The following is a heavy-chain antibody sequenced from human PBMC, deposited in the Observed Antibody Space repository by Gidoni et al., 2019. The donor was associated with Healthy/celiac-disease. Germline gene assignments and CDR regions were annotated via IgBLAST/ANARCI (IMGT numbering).Heavy chain of an antibody. CDR3: AKDLGSWARSMDV. D-gene: IGHD6-13*01. CDR2: ISGSGGST. Sequence: EVQLVESGGGLVQPGGYLGLACAASGFTFSSYAMSWVRQAPGKGLEWVSAISGSGGSTYYADSVKGRFTISRDNSKNTLYLQMNSLRAEDTAVYYCAKDLGSWARSMDVWGQGTTVTVSS. CDR1: GFTFSSYA. V-gene: IGHV3-23*04. J-gene: IGHJ6*02.